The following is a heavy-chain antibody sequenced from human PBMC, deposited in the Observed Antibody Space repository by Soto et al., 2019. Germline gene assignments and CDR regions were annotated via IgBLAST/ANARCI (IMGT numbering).Heavy chain of an antibody. D-gene: IGHD4-17*01. V-gene: IGHV1-69*01. CDR2: IIPFSGAA. J-gene: IGHJ5*02. CDR1: GGTLSSYA. CDR3: ARVWVTTVTAWFDL. Sequence: QVQLVQSGAEVKKPGSSVKVSCKPFGGTLSSYAITWMRQAPGQGLEWVGGIIPFSGAANYAQKFQGRVTITADESTNTAYMDLSSLRSEDTAVYFCARVWVTTVTAWFDLWGQGTLVTVSS.